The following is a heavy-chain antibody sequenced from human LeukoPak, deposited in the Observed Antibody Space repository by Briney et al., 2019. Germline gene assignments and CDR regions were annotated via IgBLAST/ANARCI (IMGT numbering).Heavy chain of an antibody. CDR2: IDTGGDNT. V-gene: IGHV3-23*05. CDR3: AKGAPRGTIFGVVIMVGHSWYFDL. J-gene: IGHJ2*01. Sequence: PGGSLRLSCAASGLTLSTYAMAWVRQAPGKGLEWVATIDTGGDNTYYADSVKGRFTISRDNSKNTLYLQMNSLRAEDTAVYYCAKGAPRGTIFGVVIMVGHSWYFDLWGRGTLVTVSS. CDR1: GLTLSTYA. D-gene: IGHD3-3*01.